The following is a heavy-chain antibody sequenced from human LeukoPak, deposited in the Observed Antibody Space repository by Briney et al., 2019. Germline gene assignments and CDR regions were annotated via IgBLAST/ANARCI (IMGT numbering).Heavy chain of an antibody. D-gene: IGHD1-26*01. CDR2: ISSSSSTI. Sequence: GGSLRLSCAASGFTFSSYSMNWVRQAPGKGLEWVSYISSSSSTIYYADSVKGRFTISRDNSKNTLYLQMNSLRAEDTAVYYCARVGATMGSAFDIWGQGTMVTVSS. CDR1: GFTFSSYS. J-gene: IGHJ3*02. V-gene: IGHV3-48*01. CDR3: ARVGATMGSAFDI.